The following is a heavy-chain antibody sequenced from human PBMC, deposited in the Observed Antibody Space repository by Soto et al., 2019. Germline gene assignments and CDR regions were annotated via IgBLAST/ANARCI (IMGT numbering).Heavy chain of an antibody. Sequence: PSETLSLTCTVSDDSISPYYWSWIRQPPGKGLEWIGYIFYSGSTSYNPSLKSRVTISVDTSKNQFSLSLRSVTAADTAVYYCASHRTFWPFDSWGQGTVVTVSS. CDR3: ASHRTFWPFDS. V-gene: IGHV4-59*08. D-gene: IGHD2-8*01. J-gene: IGHJ4*02. CDR2: IFYSGST. CDR1: DDSISPYY.